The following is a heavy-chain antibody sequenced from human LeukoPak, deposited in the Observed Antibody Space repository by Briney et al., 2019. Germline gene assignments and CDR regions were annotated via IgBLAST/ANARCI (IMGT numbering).Heavy chain of an antibody. CDR1: GGSISSSSYY. J-gene: IGHJ4*02. CDR3: ARHLSYHYDSSGYLPACDY. D-gene: IGHD3-22*01. Sequence: SETLSLTCTVSGGSISSSSYYWGWIRQPPGKGLEWIGSIYYSGSTYYNPSLKSRVTISVDTSKNQFSLKLSSVTAADTAVYYCARHLSYHYDSSGYLPACDYWGQGTLVTVSS. CDR2: IYYSGST. V-gene: IGHV4-39*01.